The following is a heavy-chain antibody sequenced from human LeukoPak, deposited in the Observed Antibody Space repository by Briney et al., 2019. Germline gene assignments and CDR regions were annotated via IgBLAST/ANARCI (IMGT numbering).Heavy chain of an antibody. V-gene: IGHV1-18*01. CDR3: ARELASNIRSFDM. Sequence: ASVKVSCKASGYTFTNYGISWVRQAPGQGLEWMGWNSAYNGNTNYAQKFQGRVTMTTDTSTSTAYMELRSLRSDDTAVYYCARELASNIRSFDMWGQGTMVTVSS. J-gene: IGHJ3*02. CDR2: NSAYNGNT. D-gene: IGHD2/OR15-2a*01. CDR1: GYTFTNYG.